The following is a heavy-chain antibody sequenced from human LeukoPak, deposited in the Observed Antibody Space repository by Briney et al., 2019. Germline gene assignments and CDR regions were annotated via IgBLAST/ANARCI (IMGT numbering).Heavy chain of an antibody. Sequence: GRSLRLSCAASGFTFSSYGMHWVRQAPGKGLEWVAVIWYDGSNKYYADSVKGRFTISRDNSKNTLYLQMNSLRAEDTAVYYCVRENYYGSSGYQLGDDMDVWGQGTTVTVSS. CDR1: GFTFSSYG. CDR2: IWYDGSNK. CDR3: VRENYYGSSGYQLGDDMDV. V-gene: IGHV3-33*01. D-gene: IGHD3-22*01. J-gene: IGHJ6*02.